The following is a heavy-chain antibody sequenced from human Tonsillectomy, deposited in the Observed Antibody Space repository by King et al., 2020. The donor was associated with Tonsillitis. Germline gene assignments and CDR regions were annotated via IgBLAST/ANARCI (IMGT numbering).Heavy chain of an antibody. Sequence: QLVQSGAEVKKPGASVKVSCKASGYTFTSYDINWVRQATGQGLEWMGWMNPNSGNTGYAQKFQGRVTMTRNTSISTAYMELSSLRSEDTAVYYCARGGPHYYDSSGYYYPWYFDLWGRGTLVTVSS. D-gene: IGHD3-22*01. CDR3: ARGGPHYYDSSGYYYPWYFDL. J-gene: IGHJ2*01. CDR1: GYTFTSYD. CDR2: MNPNSGNT. V-gene: IGHV1-8*01.